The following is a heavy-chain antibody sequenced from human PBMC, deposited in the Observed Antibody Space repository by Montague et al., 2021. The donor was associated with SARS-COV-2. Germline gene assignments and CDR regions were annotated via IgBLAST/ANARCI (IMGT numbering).Heavy chain of an antibody. Sequence: SETLSLTCTVSGGSISSFYWSWFRQPPGKGLEWIGYISDSGSTNYNPSLTSRVTMSVDTSENQFSLKLSSVTAADTAVYYCARGSGCSGGSCYSEWDPYYYYGMDVWGQGTTVTVSS. CDR2: ISDSGST. CDR3: ARGSGCSGGSCYSEWDPYYYYGMDV. D-gene: IGHD2-15*01. J-gene: IGHJ6*02. V-gene: IGHV4-59*12. CDR1: GGSISSFY.